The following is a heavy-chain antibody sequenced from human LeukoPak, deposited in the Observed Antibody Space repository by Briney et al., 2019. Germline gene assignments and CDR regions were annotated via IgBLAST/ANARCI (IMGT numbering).Heavy chain of an antibody. Sequence: PGGSLRLSCAASGFTFSRYWMSWVRQAPGKGLEWVANIKQDGSEKYYVDSVKGRFTISRDNAKNSLYLQMNSLRAEDTAVYYYARLIVGAIDSWGQGTLVTVSS. J-gene: IGHJ4*02. CDR1: GFTFSRYW. CDR3: ARLIVGAIDS. V-gene: IGHV3-7*01. CDR2: IKQDGSEK. D-gene: IGHD1-26*01.